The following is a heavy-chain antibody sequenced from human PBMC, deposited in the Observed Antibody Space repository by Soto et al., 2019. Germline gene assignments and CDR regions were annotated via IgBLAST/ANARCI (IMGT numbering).Heavy chain of an antibody. V-gene: IGHV1-18*01. CDR3: ARDSVLLESLDY. D-gene: IGHD1-1*01. CDR2: ISAYNGKK. J-gene: IGHJ4*02. Sequence: AAVKVSCKASGYTFTSYGISWVRQAPGQGLEWMGWISAYNGKKNNAQKLQGRVTMTTDTSTSTAYMELRSLTSDDTAVYYCARDSVLLESLDYWGQGTLVTVSS. CDR1: GYTFTSYG.